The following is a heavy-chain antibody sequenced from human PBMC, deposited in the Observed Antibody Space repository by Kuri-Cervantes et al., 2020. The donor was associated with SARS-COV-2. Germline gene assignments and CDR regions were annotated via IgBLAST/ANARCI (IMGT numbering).Heavy chain of an antibody. J-gene: IGHJ5*02. CDR3: ARESSSSWYWFDP. CDR2: IHSGAST. D-gene: IGHD6-13*01. Sequence: SETLSLTCTVSGGSVSTLSDNWSWLRQTPGEGLEWIGHIHSGASTNYNPSLKSRVTISVDTSKNQFSLKLSSVTAADTAVYYCARESSSSWYWFDPWGQGTLVTVSS. V-gene: IGHV4-61*01. CDR1: GGSVSTLSDN.